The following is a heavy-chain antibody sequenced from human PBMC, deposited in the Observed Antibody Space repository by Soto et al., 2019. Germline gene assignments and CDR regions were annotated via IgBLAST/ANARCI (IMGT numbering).Heavy chain of an antibody. Sequence: PGGSLRLSCAASGFTFSSYAMSWVRQAPGKGLEWVSAISGSGGSTYYADSVKGRFTISRDNSKNTLYLQMNSLRAEDTAVYYCAKVTPLLRFPYNGWFDPWGQGTLVTVSS. D-gene: IGHD3-3*01. J-gene: IGHJ5*02. CDR2: ISGSGGST. CDR1: GFTFSSYA. CDR3: AKVTPLLRFPYNGWFDP. V-gene: IGHV3-23*01.